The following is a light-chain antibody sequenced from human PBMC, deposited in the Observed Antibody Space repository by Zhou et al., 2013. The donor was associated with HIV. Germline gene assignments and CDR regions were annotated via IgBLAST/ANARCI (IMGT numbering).Light chain of an antibody. CDR1: QSISGY. Sequence: DIQMTQSPSSLSASVGDTVTITCRASQSISGYLNWYQQKPGKAPMLLIYGASSLQTGVPSRFSGSGSGTDFTLTIDCLQSEDFAVYYCQQYYSDLWTFGQGTKVEIK. V-gene: IGKV1-39*01. CDR2: GAS. J-gene: IGKJ1*01. CDR3: QQYYSDLWT.